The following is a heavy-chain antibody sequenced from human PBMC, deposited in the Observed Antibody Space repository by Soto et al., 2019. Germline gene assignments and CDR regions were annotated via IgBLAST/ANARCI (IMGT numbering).Heavy chain of an antibody. J-gene: IGHJ4*02. CDR1: GFTFSSYA. Sequence: QVQLVESGGGVVQPGRSLRLSCAASGFTFSSYAMHWVRQAPGKGLEWVAVISYDGSNKYYADSVKGRFTSSRDNSKNTPYMQMNSLIAEDTAVYYGARVAVEMATIHVFDYWGQGTLVTVSS. CDR3: ARVAVEMATIHVFDY. CDR2: ISYDGSNK. D-gene: IGHD5-12*01. V-gene: IGHV3-30-3*01.